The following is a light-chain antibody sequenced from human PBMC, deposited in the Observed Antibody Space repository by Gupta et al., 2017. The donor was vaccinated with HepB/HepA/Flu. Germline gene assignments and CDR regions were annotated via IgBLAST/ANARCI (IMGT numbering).Light chain of an antibody. CDR3: ASWDDSLSGWV. CDR2: RNN. CDR1: SSNIGSNY. Sequence: QSVLTQPPSASGTSGQRVTISCSVRSSNIGSNYVYWYQQLPGKAPKLLIYRNNQRPSGVPDRFSGAKSGTSASLAISGLRYEDEADYYCASWDDSLSGWVFGGGTKLTVL. V-gene: IGLV1-47*01. J-gene: IGLJ3*02.